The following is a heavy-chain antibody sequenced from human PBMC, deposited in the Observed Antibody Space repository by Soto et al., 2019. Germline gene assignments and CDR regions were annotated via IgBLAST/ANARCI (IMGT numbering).Heavy chain of an antibody. D-gene: IGHD3-22*01. Sequence: GESLKISCKGSGYSFSRYWIAWVRQTPGKGLEWMGLIYPGDSDTRYSPSFQGQVTISADKSITTAYLQWSSLKASDTAIYYCARDTFSGDSSGPHYWGQGTLVTVSS. CDR1: GYSFSRYW. V-gene: IGHV5-51*01. J-gene: IGHJ4*02. CDR2: IYPGDSDT. CDR3: ARDTFSGDSSGPHY.